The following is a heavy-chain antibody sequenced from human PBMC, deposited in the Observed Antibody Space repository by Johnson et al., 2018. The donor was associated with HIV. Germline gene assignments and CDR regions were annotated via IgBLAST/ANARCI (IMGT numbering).Heavy chain of an antibody. D-gene: IGHD3-16*01. CDR3: VSREGELHALDR. CDR2: ISGSGSTI. V-gene: IGHV3-23*04. Sequence: VQLVESGGGLVQPGGSLRLSCAASGFTFSSYAMSWVRQAPGKGLEWVSAISGSGSTIYYADSVKGRFTISRDNAKNSLYLQMNSLRAEDTAVYYCVSREGELHALDRWGQGTMVTVSS. CDR1: GFTFSSYA. J-gene: IGHJ3*01.